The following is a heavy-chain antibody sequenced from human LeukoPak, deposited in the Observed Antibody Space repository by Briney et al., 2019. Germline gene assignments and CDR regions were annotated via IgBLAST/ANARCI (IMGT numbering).Heavy chain of an antibody. J-gene: IGHJ6*02. V-gene: IGHV1-18*01. CDR3: ARGASVLLWFGELLYPAGDYYYGMDV. D-gene: IGHD3-10*01. CDR2: ISAYNGNT. CDR1: GYTFTSYG. Sequence: ASVKVSCKASGYTFTSYGISWVRQAPGQGLEWMGWISAYNGNTNYAQKLQGRVTMTTDTSTSTAYMELRSLRFDDTAVYYCARGASVLLWFGELLYPAGDYYYGMDVWGQGTTVTVSS.